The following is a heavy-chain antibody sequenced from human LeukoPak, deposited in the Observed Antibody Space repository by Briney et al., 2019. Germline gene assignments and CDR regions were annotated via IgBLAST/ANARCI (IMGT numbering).Heavy chain of an antibody. CDR1: GGSISSYY. CDR2: IYYSGST. V-gene: IGHV4-59*08. CDR3: ARHSGWYSSSWYFDY. D-gene: IGHD6-13*01. Sequence: SETLSLTCTVSGGSISSYYWSWIRQPPGNGLQWIGYIYYSGSTNYNPSLKSRVTISVDTSKNQFSLKLSSVTAADTAVYYCARHSGWYSSSWYFDYWGQGTLVTVSS. J-gene: IGHJ4*02.